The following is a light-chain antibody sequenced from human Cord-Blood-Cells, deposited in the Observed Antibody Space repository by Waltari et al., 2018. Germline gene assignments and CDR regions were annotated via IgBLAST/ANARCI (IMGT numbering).Light chain of an antibody. CDR1: QNVLYSHNNKNY. J-gene: IGKJ4*01. V-gene: IGKV4-1*01. CDR2: WAS. CDR3: QQYYSTPLT. Sequence: DIVMTQSPNSLAVSLGERATLTRKSSQNVLYSHNNKNYSAWYQHKPGQPPKLLIYWASTRESGVPDRFSGSGSGTDFTLTISSLQAEDVAVYYCQQYYSTPLTFGGGTKVEIK.